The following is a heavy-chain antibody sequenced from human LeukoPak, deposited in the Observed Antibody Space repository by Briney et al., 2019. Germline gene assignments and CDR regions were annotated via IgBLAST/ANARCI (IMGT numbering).Heavy chain of an antibody. D-gene: IGHD3-9*01. CDR3: ARGDMLTGSVPLDY. CDR2: INHSGST. Sequence: SETLSLTCAVYGGSFSGYYWSWIRQPPGKGLEWIGEINHSGSTNYNPSLKSRVTISVDTSKNQFSLKLSSVTAADTAVYYCARGDMLTGSVPLDYWGQRTLVTVSS. CDR1: GGSFSGYY. V-gene: IGHV4-34*01. J-gene: IGHJ4*02.